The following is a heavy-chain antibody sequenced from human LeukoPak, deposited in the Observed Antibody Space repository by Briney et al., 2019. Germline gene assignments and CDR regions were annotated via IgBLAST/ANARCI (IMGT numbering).Heavy chain of an antibody. Sequence: SVKVSCKASGGTFSSYDISWVRQAPGQGLEWMGGIIPIFGTANYAQKFQGRVTITADESTSTAYMELSSLRSEDTAVYYCARSGSFLAYCGGDCYSGAECFQHWGQGTLVTVSS. V-gene: IGHV1-69*01. D-gene: IGHD2-21*02. J-gene: IGHJ1*01. CDR2: IIPIFGTA. CDR3: ARSGSFLAYCGGDCYSGAECFQH. CDR1: GGTFSSYD.